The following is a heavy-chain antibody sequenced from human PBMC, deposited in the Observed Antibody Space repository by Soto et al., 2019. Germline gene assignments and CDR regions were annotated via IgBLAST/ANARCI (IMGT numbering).Heavy chain of an antibody. Sequence: PGGSLRLSCEASGFMFNDYGMHWVRQAPGKGLDWVAVISYDGDNKYYAQSVKGRFTISRDNSKNTLFLHMDGLRREDTAVYHCVKGDLDTAVVNSPDAFDFWGQGTMVTVSS. J-gene: IGHJ3*01. D-gene: IGHD5-18*01. V-gene: IGHV3-30*18. CDR2: ISYDGDNK. CDR3: VKGDLDTAVVNSPDAFDF. CDR1: GFMFNDYG.